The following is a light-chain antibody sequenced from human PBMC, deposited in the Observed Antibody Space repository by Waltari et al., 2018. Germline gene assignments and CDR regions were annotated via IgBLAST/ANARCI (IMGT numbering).Light chain of an antibody. J-gene: IGKJ1*01. CDR3: QNHERLPAT. Sequence: VLTQSPGPLSLSPGEGATLSCRASQSVSKYLAWYQQRPGQAPRLLVYAASTRATGIPDRFSGSGFGTDFSLTISRLEPEDFAVYYCQNHERLPATFGQGTKVEIK. CDR2: AAS. V-gene: IGKV3-20*01. CDR1: QSVSKY.